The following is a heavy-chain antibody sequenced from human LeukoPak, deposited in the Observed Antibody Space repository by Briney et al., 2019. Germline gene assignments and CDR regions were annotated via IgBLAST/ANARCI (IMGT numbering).Heavy chain of an antibody. CDR2: IYHSGST. CDR1: GGSISSGGYY. CDR3: ARTHLIAAADNYYYYMDV. D-gene: IGHD6-13*01. Sequence: PSETLSLTCTVSGGSISSGGYYWSWIRQPPGKGLEWIGYIYHSGSTYYNPSLKSRVTISVDRSKNQFSLKLSSVTAADTAVYYCARTHLIAAADNYYYYMDVWGKGTTVTVSS. V-gene: IGHV4-30-2*01. J-gene: IGHJ6*03.